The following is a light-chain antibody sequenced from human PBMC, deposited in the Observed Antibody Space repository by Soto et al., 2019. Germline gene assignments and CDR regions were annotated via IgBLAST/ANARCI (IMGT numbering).Light chain of an antibody. CDR2: EVN. CDR3: SSYAGINNLGV. CDR1: SSDVGGYKY. V-gene: IGLV2-8*01. J-gene: IGLJ1*01. Sequence: QSALTQPPSASGTPGQSVTISCTGTSSDVGGYKYVYWYQQHPGIAPKLMIFEVNKRPSGVPDRFSGSKSGNTASLTVSGLQAEDEADYYCSSYAGINNLGVFGTGTKVTVL.